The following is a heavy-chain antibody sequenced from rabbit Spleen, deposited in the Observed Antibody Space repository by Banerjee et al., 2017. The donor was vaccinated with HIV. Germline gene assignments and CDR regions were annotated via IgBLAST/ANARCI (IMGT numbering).Heavy chain of an antibody. CDR2: INTYTGKP. D-gene: IGHD3-1*01. V-gene: IGHV1S45*01. J-gene: IGHJ3*01. CDR1: GFSFSDRDV. CDR3: ARDLASVVGWNFSL. Sequence: QEQLVESGGGLVKPEGSLTLTCKASGFSFSDRDVMCWVRQAPGKGLQWIACINTYTGKPVYATWAKGRFTISRTSSTTVTLQMTGLTAADTATYFCARDLASVVGWNFSLWGQGTLVTVS.